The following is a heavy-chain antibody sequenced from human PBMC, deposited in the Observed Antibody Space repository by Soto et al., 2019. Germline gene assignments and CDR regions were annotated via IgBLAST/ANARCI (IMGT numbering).Heavy chain of an antibody. Sequence: QVHLVQSGAEVKKPGASVKVSCQGSGYAFTTYGITWVRQAPGQGLEWMGWISAHNGNTNYAQKLQGRVTVTRDTFTRTAYLELRSLRYDDPAVYYCARGRYGDYWGQGALFTVSS. J-gene: IGHJ4*02. D-gene: IGHD1-1*01. CDR1: GYAFTTYG. CDR2: ISAHNGNT. V-gene: IGHV1-18*01. CDR3: ARGRYGDY.